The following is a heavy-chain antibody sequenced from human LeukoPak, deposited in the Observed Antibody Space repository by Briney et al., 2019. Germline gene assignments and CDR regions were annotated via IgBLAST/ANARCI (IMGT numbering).Heavy chain of an antibody. CDR1: GFTVDTYW. Sequence: GGSLRLSCAASGFTVDTYWMTWVRQAPGKGLEWVANINQDGSVKYYVDSVKGRFTISRDNAKNSLYLQMNSLRAEDTAVYYCARDPTYYYDSSGYFWGQGTLVTVSS. J-gene: IGHJ4*02. V-gene: IGHV3-7*01. D-gene: IGHD3-22*01. CDR2: INQDGSVK. CDR3: ARDPTYYYDSSGYF.